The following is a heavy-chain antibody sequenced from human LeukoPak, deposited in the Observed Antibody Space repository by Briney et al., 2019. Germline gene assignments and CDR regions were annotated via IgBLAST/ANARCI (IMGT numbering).Heavy chain of an antibody. CDR2: ISWNSGSI. D-gene: IGHD6-13*01. J-gene: IGHJ5*02. CDR1: GFTFDDYA. V-gene: IGHV3-9*01. CDR3: ARAGRAYSSSWYWFDP. Sequence: GGSLRLSCAASGFTFDDYAMHWVRQAPGKGLEWVSGISWNSGSIGYADSVKGRFTISRDNAKNSLYLQMNSLRAEDTAVYYCARAGRAYSSSWYWFDPWGQGTLVTVSS.